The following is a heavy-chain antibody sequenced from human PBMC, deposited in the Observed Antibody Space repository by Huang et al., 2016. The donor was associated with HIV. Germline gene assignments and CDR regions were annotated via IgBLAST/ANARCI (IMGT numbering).Heavy chain of an antibody. CDR2: INPSSAHT. D-gene: IGHD3-22*01. Sequence: QIQLMQSGPEMKQPGASVKVSCKASGYTFTSYGITWVSQAPVQGPEWSACINPSSAHTQYAHKSQGRVTLTTDTSTNIAYMELRSLRSDDTAKYYCARDPKYHRIGYYRQRRGIDIWGQGTMVIVSS. CDR3: ARDPKYHRIGYYRQRRGIDI. J-gene: IGHJ3*02. V-gene: IGHV1-18*01. CDR1: GYTFTSYG.